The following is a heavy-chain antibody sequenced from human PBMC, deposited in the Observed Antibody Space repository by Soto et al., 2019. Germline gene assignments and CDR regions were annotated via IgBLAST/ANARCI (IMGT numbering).Heavy chain of an antibody. J-gene: IGHJ4*02. V-gene: IGHV1-69*06. Sequence: QVQLVQSGAEVKKPGSSVKVSCKASGGTFSSYAISWVRQAPGQGLEWMGGIIPIFGTANYAQKFQGRVTITADKSTSRAYMELSSLRSEDKAVYYCAGGDVETYDFWSGYYPFDYWGQGTLVTVSS. D-gene: IGHD3-3*01. CDR2: IIPIFGTA. CDR1: GGTFSSYA. CDR3: AGGDVETYDFWSGYYPFDY.